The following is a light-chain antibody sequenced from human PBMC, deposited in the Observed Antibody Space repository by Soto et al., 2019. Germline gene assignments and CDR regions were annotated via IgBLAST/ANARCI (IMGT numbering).Light chain of an antibody. CDR2: GVS. Sequence: ESVLTQSPGTLSLSPGERATLSCRATQRVTNNYFAWYQQKPGQSPRLLIYGVSSRATDIPDRFSGSGSGTDLTLTISRLEPEDFVVYYCQQYSSLPHTFGQGTKLEVK. V-gene: IGKV3-20*01. J-gene: IGKJ2*01. CDR1: QRVTNNY. CDR3: QQYSSLPHT.